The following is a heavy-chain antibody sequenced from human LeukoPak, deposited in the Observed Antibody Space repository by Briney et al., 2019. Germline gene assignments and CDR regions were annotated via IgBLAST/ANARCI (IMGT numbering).Heavy chain of an antibody. J-gene: IGHJ6*02. CDR1: GYTFTSYY. V-gene: IGHV1-46*01. Sequence: ASVKVSCKASGYTFTSYYMHWVRQAPGQGLEWMGIINPSGGSTSYAQKFQGRVTMTRDTSTSTVYMELSSLRSEDTAVYYCARDSLILRFLEWFHYYYYGMDVWGQGTTVTVSS. CDR2: INPSGGST. CDR3: ARDSLILRFLEWFHYYYYGMDV. D-gene: IGHD3-3*01.